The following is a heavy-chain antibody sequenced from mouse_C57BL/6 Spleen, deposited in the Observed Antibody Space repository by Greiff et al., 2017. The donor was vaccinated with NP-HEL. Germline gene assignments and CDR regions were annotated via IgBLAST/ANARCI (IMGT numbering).Heavy chain of an antibody. V-gene: IGHV1-26*01. J-gene: IGHJ2*01. CDR2: INPNNGGT. D-gene: IGHD1-1*01. Sequence: EVKLQQSGPELVKPGASVKISCKASGYTFTDYYMNWVKQSHGKSLEWIGDINPNNGGTSYNQKFKGKATLTVDKSSSTAYMELRSLTSEDSAVYYCARERGLLPFDYWGQGTTLTVSS. CDR1: GYTFTDYY. CDR3: ARERGLLPFDY.